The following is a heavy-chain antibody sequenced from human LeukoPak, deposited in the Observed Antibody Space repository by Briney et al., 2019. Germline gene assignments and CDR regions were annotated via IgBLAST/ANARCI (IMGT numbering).Heavy chain of an antibody. Sequence: GGSLRLSCAASGFTFSSYWMHWVRQAPGKGLVWVSRINSDGSSTSYADPVKGRFTISRDNAKNTLYLQMNSLRAEDTAVYYCARERITLFGVITGGFDYWGQGTLVTVSS. D-gene: IGHD3-3*01. CDR3: ARERITLFGVITGGFDY. J-gene: IGHJ4*02. CDR1: GFTFSSYW. CDR2: INSDGSST. V-gene: IGHV3-74*01.